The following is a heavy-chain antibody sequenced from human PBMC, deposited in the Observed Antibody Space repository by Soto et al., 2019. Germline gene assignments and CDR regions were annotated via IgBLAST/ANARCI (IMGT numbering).Heavy chain of an antibody. CDR2: IYHSGST. Sequence: SETLSLTCAVSGGSISSSNWWSWVRQPPGKGLEWIGEIYHSGSTNYNPSLKSRVTISVDKSKNQFSLKLSSVTAADTAVYYCARDPHIAAAGSGLDYWGQGTLVTVS. D-gene: IGHD6-13*01. V-gene: IGHV4-4*02. CDR3: ARDPHIAAAGSGLDY. CDR1: GGSISSSNW. J-gene: IGHJ4*02.